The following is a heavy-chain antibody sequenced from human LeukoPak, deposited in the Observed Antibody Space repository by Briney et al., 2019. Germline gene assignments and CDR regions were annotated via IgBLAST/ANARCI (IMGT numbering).Heavy chain of an antibody. D-gene: IGHD1-26*01. CDR2: ISSSGSTI. Sequence: GGSLRLSCAASGFTVSSNYMSWVRQAPGKGLEWVSYISSSGSTIYYADSVKGRFTISRDNAKNSLYLQMNSLRAEDTAVYYCARDGSLDAFDIWGQGTMVTVSS. J-gene: IGHJ3*02. CDR1: GFTVSSNY. CDR3: ARDGSLDAFDI. V-gene: IGHV3-11*01.